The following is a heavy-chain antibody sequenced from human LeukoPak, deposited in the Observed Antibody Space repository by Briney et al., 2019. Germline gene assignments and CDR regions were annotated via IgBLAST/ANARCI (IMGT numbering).Heavy chain of an antibody. CDR3: ARDYYGSGSCDY. Sequence: GGSLRLSCAASGFTFSSYEMNWVRQAPGKGLGWVSYISSGGGTIYYADSVKGRFTISRDNAKNSLYLQMNSLKAEDTAVYYCARDYYGSGSCDYWGQGTLVTVSS. J-gene: IGHJ4*02. V-gene: IGHV3-48*03. CDR2: ISSGGGTI. CDR1: GFTFSSYE. D-gene: IGHD3-10*01.